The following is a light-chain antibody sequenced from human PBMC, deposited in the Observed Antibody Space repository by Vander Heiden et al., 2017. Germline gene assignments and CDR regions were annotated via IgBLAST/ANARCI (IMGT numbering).Light chain of an antibody. CDR2: DAS. CDR1: QNISNW. Sequence: IQMTQSPSTLSASVGDRVTITCQASQNISNWLDWYQQKPGKAPKLLIYDASSLESGVPSRFSGSGSGTEFTLTISSLQPDDFATYYCQQYNNYSETFGQGTKVEIK. J-gene: IGKJ1*01. CDR3: QQYNNYSET. V-gene: IGKV1-5*01.